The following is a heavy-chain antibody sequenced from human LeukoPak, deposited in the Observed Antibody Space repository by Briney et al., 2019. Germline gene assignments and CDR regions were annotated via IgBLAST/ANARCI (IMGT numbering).Heavy chain of an antibody. J-gene: IGHJ4*02. V-gene: IGHV3-30*04. Sequence: GGSLRLSCAASGFTFSSSAMQWVRQAPGKGLEWVAVISYDGSKKYYADSVKGRFTISRDDSKNTLYLQMNSLRGEDTTVYYCARSRSASTSGWYDYFDYWGRGTLVTVSS. CDR2: ISYDGSKK. CDR3: ARSRSASTSGWYDYFDY. D-gene: IGHD6-19*01. CDR1: GFTFSSSA.